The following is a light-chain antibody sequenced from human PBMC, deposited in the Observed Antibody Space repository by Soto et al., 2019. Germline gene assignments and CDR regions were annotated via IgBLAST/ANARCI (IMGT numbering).Light chain of an antibody. J-gene: IGKJ1*01. CDR3: QQYYRAPRT. V-gene: IGKV3-20*01. CDR2: GAS. Sequence: EIVLTRSPGTLSLSPGERATLSCRASQSVGSSYLAWYQQKPGQAPRLLMYGASTRATGIPDRFTGSGSGTDFTLTISRLEPEDFAVYYCQQYYRAPRTFGQGTTVEIK. CDR1: QSVGSSY.